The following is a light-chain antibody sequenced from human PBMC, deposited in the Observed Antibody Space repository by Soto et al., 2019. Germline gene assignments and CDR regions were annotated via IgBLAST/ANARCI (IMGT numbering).Light chain of an antibody. V-gene: IGKV1-39*01. Sequence: DIQMTQSPSSLSASVGDRVTITCRASQSIGSYLSWYQQKAGKAPKLLMYNVFSLQSGVPSRFSGSGSGTDFTLTISSLQPEDFATYYCQQSYEAPRTFGQGTKRQIK. CDR2: NVF. J-gene: IGKJ2*01. CDR3: QQSYEAPRT. CDR1: QSIGSY.